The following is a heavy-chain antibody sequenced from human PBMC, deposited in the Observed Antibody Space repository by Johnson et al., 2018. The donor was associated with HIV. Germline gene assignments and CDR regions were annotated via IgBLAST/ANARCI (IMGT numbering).Heavy chain of an antibody. J-gene: IGHJ3*02. V-gene: IGHV3-72*01. CDR2: IRNKPSSYST. D-gene: IGHD1-26*01. CDR1: GFTFSNSA. CDR3: AREGSGSYQI. Sequence: VQLVESGGGVVQPGRSLRLSCAASGFTFSNSATHWVRLAPGKGLEWVGRIRNKPSSYSTEYAASVKGRFTISRDNSKNTVYLQMSGLRSEDTAIYYCAREGSGSYQIWGQGTMVTVSS.